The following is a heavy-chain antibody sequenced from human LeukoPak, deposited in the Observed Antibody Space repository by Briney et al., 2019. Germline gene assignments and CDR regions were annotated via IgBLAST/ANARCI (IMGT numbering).Heavy chain of an antibody. CDR3: ASGDTAMGEFDY. CDR1: GGSNSSSSYY. CDR2: IYYSGST. Sequence: SETLSLTCTVSGGSNSSSSYYWGWIRQPPGKGLEWIGSIYYSGSTYYNPSLKSRVTISVDTSKNQFSLKLSSVTAADTAVYYCASGDTAMGEFDYWGQGTLVTVSS. V-gene: IGHV4-39*01. J-gene: IGHJ4*02. D-gene: IGHD5-18*01.